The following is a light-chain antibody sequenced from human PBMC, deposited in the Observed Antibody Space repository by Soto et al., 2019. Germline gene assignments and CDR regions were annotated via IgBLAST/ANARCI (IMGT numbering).Light chain of an antibody. CDR1: NSNIGINT. CDR3: AVWADSLNGRV. J-gene: IGLJ3*02. CDR2: ANY. Sequence: QSVLTQPPSASGTPGQRVSISCSGSNSNIGINTLSWYQQFPGTAPRLLIFANYQRPSGVPDRFSASKSATSASLAISGLQSEDEAEYFCAVWADSLNGRVFGGGTKLTVL. V-gene: IGLV1-44*01.